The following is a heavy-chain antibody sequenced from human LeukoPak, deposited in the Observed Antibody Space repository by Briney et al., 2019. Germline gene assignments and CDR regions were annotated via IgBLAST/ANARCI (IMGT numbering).Heavy chain of an antibody. CDR3: ARANAPYCSSTSCSQYYFDY. CDR1: GFTFSSYA. CDR2: ISSNGGST. Sequence: PGGSLRLSCAASGFTFSSYAMHWVRQAPGKGLEYVSAISSNGGSTYYANSVKGRFTISRDNSKNTLYLQMGSLRAEDMAVYYCARANAPYCSSTSCSQYYFDYWGQGTLVTVSS. J-gene: IGHJ4*02. D-gene: IGHD2-2*01. V-gene: IGHV3-64*01.